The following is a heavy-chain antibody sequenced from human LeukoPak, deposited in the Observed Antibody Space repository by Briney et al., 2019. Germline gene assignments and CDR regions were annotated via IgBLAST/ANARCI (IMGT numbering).Heavy chain of an antibody. V-gene: IGHV3-48*04. CDR2: ISSTGGTI. J-gene: IGHJ4*02. CDR1: GFTFSSNS. CDR3: AKARYDFWSGRSPFDY. Sequence: GGSLRLSCAASGFTFSSNSMNWVRQAPGKGLEWVSYISSTGGTIYYADSMKGRFTISRDNAKNTLYLQMNSLRAEDTAVYYCAKARYDFWSGRSPFDYWGQGTLVTVSS. D-gene: IGHD3-3*01.